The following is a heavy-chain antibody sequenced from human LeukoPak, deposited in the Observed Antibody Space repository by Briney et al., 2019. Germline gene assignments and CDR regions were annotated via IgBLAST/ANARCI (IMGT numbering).Heavy chain of an antibody. D-gene: IGHD3-10*01. CDR1: GSTFTDYY. CDR2: VDPEDGET. Sequence: ASVKISCKVSGSTFTDYYMHWVQQAPGKGLEWMGVVDPEDGETIYAEKFQGRVTITADTSTDTAYMELSSLRSEDTAVYYCATDPEVLAMVRGVIITQRGNWGQGTLVTVSS. V-gene: IGHV1-69-2*01. J-gene: IGHJ4*02. CDR3: ATDPEVLAMVRGVIITQRGN.